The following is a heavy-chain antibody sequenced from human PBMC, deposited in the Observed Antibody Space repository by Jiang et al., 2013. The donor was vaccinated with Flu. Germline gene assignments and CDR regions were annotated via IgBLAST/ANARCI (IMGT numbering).Heavy chain of an antibody. V-gene: IGHV3-30-3*01. J-gene: IGHJ4*02. CDR3: ARVADHYDSSVYPRDF. CDR1: ESTFSSYA. Sequence: VQLVESGGGVVQPGRSLRLSCAASESTFSSYAMHWVRQAPGKGLEWVAFISHDGSNKYYADSVKGRFTISRDNSKNTLYLQMNSLRLEDTAVYYCARVADHYDSSVYPRDFWGQGTLVTVSS. CDR2: ISHDGSNK. D-gene: IGHD3-22*01.